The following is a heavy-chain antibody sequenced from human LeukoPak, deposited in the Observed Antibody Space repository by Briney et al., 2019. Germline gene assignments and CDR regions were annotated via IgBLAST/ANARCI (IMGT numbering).Heavy chain of an antibody. Sequence: GGSLRLSCAASGFTFSSYAMSWVRQAPGKGLEWVSAISGSGGSTYYADSVKGRFTVSRDNSKNTLYLQMNSLRAEDTAVYYCAKETSRGYSYGYADYWGQGTLVTVSS. CDR2: ISGSGGST. J-gene: IGHJ4*02. CDR3: AKETSRGYSYGYADY. CDR1: GFTFSSYA. D-gene: IGHD5-18*01. V-gene: IGHV3-23*01.